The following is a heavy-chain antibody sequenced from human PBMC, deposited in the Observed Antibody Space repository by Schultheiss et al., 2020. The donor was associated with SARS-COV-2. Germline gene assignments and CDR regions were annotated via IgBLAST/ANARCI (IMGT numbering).Heavy chain of an antibody. CDR1: GFTFSSYS. Sequence: GGSLRLSCAASGFTFSSYSMNWVRQAPGKGLEWVSVIYSGGSTYYADSVKGRFTISRDNSKNTLYLQMNSLRAEDTAVYYCARAYRDLDYWGQGTLVTVSS. J-gene: IGHJ4*02. V-gene: IGHV3-53*05. D-gene: IGHD2-21*01. CDR2: IYSGGST. CDR3: ARAYRDLDY.